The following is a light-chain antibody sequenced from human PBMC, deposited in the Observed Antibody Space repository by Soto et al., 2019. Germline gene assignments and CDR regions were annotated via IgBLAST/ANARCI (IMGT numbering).Light chain of an antibody. V-gene: IGLV1-40*01. CDR1: GSNIGAGYD. CDR2: GND. J-gene: IGLJ1*01. CDR3: HSYDSSLNGYV. Sequence: QAVVTQPPSVSGAPGLRVTISCTGSGSNIGAGYDVHWYQQLPGTAPKLLIYGNDNRPSGVSDRFSGSKSGTSASLAITGLQAEDEADYYCHSYDSSLNGYVFGTGTKLTVL.